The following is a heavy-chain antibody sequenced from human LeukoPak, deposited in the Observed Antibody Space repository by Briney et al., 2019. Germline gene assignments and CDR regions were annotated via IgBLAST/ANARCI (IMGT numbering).Heavy chain of an antibody. CDR3: ARAPITMMEGWWGFDP. V-gene: IGHV1-8*03. D-gene: IGHD3-22*01. J-gene: IGHJ5*02. CDR2: MNPNSGNA. CDR1: GYIFTSYV. Sequence: GSLKVSRKDSGYIFTSYVINRGCQAPGQGPEWRGWMNPNSGNAGYAQKSQGRVTITRNTSISTAYMELSSLRSEDTAVYYCARAPITMMEGWWGFDPWGQGTLVTVSS.